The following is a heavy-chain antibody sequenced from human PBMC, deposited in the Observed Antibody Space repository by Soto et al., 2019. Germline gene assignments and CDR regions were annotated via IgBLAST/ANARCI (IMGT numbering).Heavy chain of an antibody. CDR3: AKVSTVTSYYYYYYGMDV. J-gene: IGHJ6*02. V-gene: IGHV3-23*01. CDR1: GFTFSSYA. Sequence: GGSLRLSCAASGFTFSSYAMSWVRQAPGKGLEWVSAISGSGGSTYYADSVKGRFTISRDNSKNTLYLQMNSLRAEDTAVYYCAKVSTVTSYYYYYYGMDVWGQGTTVTVSS. CDR2: ISGSGGST. D-gene: IGHD4-17*01.